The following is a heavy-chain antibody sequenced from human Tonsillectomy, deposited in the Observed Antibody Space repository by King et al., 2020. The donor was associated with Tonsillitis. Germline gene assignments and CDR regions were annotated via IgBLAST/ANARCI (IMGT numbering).Heavy chain of an antibody. V-gene: IGHV3-64D*06. D-gene: IGHD2-8*01. CDR2: ISSDGGNK. CDR3: VNGGLSCTFGVCRYYYYYLDV. J-gene: IGHJ6*03. Sequence: VQLVESGGGLVQPGGSLRLSCSASGFTFSDYAMHWVRQAPGKGLEYVSAISSDGGNKYYADSVKGRFTISRDNSKKTLYLQMSSLRAEDTAVYYCVNGGLSCTFGVCRYYYYYLDVWGKGTTVTVSS. CDR1: GFTFSDYA.